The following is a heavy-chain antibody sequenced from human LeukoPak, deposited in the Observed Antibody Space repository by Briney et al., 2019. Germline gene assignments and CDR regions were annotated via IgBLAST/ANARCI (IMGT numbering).Heavy chain of an antibody. D-gene: IGHD2-2*01. J-gene: IGHJ4*02. CDR1: GYTFTSYY. CDR2: INPSGGST. CDR3: ARGIRLSSTIQLLDY. Sequence: ASVKVSCKASGYTFTSYYMHWVRQAPGQGLEWMGIINPSGGSTTYAQKFQGRVSMTRDTSTSTVYMELSSLTSEDTAVYYCARGIRLSSTIQLLDYWGQGTLVTVSS. V-gene: IGHV1-46*01.